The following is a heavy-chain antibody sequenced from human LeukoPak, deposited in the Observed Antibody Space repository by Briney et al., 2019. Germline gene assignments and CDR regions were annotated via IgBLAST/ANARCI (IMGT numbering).Heavy chain of an antibody. J-gene: IGHJ4*02. CDR1: GGSFNGYF. CDR2: VNHSGST. Sequence: SETLSLTCAVSGGSFNGYFWRWIRQPPGKGLEWIGEVNHSGSTNYNPSLKSRVTISVDTSKNQFSLRLSSVTAADTAVYYCARGGIPFSFDYWGQGTLVTVSS. D-gene: IGHD3-10*01. CDR3: ARGGIPFSFDY. V-gene: IGHV4-34*01.